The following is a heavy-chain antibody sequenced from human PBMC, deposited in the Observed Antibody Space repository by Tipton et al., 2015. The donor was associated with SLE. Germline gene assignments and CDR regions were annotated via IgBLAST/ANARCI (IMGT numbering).Heavy chain of an antibody. V-gene: IGHV4-59*01. Sequence: LRLSCTTSGFTFADYAMSWVRQAPGKGLEWIGYIYYSGSTNYNPSLKSRVTISVDTSKNQFSLKLSSVTAADTAVYYCARGGTYHDSSGNIDYWGQGTLVTVSS. D-gene: IGHD3-22*01. CDR1: GFTFADYA. CDR2: IYYSGST. CDR3: ARGGTYHDSSGNIDY. J-gene: IGHJ4*02.